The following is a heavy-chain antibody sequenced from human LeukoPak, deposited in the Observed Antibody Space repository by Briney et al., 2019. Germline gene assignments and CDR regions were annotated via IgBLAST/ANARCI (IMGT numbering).Heavy chain of an antibody. CDR3: AKVGYCSGGSCRMNYYYYYMDV. CDR2: ISYDGSNK. D-gene: IGHD2-15*01. Sequence: GGSLRLSCAASGFTFSSYGMHWVRQAPGKGLEWVAVISYDGSNKYYADSVKGRFTISRDNSKNTLYLQMNSLRAEDTAVYYRAKVGYCSGGSCRMNYYYYYMDVWGKGTTVTVSS. CDR1: GFTFSSYG. J-gene: IGHJ6*03. V-gene: IGHV3-30*18.